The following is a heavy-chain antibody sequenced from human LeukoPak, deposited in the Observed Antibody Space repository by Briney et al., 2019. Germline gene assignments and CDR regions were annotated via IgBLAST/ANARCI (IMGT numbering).Heavy chain of an antibody. J-gene: IGHJ4*02. Sequence: PGASLRLSCAASGFTFSDHYMDWVRQAPGKGLEWVGRTKNKANNYNTEYAASVTGRFIISRDDSKNSLFLQMNSLKTEDTAVYYCARVARFDSIDYWGQGTLVTVSS. CDR3: ARVARFDSIDY. CDR1: GFTFSDHY. V-gene: IGHV3-72*01. CDR2: TKNKANNYNT. D-gene: IGHD3-9*01.